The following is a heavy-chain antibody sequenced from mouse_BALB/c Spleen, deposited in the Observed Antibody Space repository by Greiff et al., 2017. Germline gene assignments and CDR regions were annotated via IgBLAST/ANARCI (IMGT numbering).Heavy chain of an antibody. Sequence: EVQLVESGPGLVKPSQSLSLTCSVTGYSITSGYYWNWIRQFPGNKLEWMGYISYDGSNNYNPSLKNRISITRDTSKNQFFLKLNSVTTEDTATYYCARENYRYEGNYAMDYWGQGTSVTVSS. CDR1: GYSITSGYY. D-gene: IGHD2-14*01. CDR3: ARENYRYEGNYAMDY. J-gene: IGHJ4*01. CDR2: ISYDGSN. V-gene: IGHV3-6*02.